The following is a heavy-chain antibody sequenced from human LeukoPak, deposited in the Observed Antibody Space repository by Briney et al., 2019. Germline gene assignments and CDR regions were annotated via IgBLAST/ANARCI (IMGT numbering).Heavy chain of an antibody. CDR1: GGSISSGDYY. V-gene: IGHV4-30-4*01. Sequence: NSSETLSLTCTVSGGSISSGDYYWSWIRQPPGKGLEWIGYIYYSGSTYYNPSLKSRVTISVDTSKNQFSLKLSSVTAADTAVYYCARDDMIVVGKYGMDVWGQGTTVTVSS. CDR2: IYYSGST. CDR3: ARDDMIVVGKYGMDV. D-gene: IGHD3-22*01. J-gene: IGHJ6*02.